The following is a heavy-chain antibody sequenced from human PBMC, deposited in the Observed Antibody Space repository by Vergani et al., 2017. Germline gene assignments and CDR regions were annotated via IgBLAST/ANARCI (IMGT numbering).Heavy chain of an antibody. V-gene: IGHV4-34*01. CDR3: ARRYYYGSGRQPPYYYYGMDV. CDR1: GGSFSGYY. D-gene: IGHD3-10*01. J-gene: IGHJ6*02. CDR2: INHSGST. Sequence: QVQLQQWGAGLLKPSETLSLTCAVYGGSFSGYYWSWIRQPPGKGLEWIGEINHSGSTNYNPSLKSRVTISVDTSKNQFSLKLSSVTAAETAVYYCARRYYYGSGRQPPYYYYGMDVWGQGP.